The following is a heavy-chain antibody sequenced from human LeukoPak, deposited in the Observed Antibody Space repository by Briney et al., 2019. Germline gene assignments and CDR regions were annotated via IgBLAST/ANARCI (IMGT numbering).Heavy chain of an antibody. V-gene: IGHV4-59*01. CDR1: NGSISSDY. CDR3: ARLTTRPGGIRPLIMDF. J-gene: IGHJ4*02. CDR2: IYYSGST. Sequence: SETLSLTCSVSNGSISSDYWTWIRQPPGKGLEWIGYIYYSGSTKYNPSLESRATISLDTSRNQFSLKLTSMSAADTTVYYCARLTTRPGGIRPLIMDFWGQGTLVTVSS. D-gene: IGHD3-10*01.